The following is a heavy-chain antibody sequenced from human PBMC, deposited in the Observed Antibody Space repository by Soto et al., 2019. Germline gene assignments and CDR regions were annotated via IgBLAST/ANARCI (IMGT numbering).Heavy chain of an antibody. V-gene: IGHV3-23*01. CDR1: GFTFISYA. CDR3: ANGHYYDSSGSNDY. Sequence: GGSLRLSCAASGFTFISYAMSWVRQAPGKGLEWVSAISGSGGSTYYADSVKGRFTISRDNSKNTLYLQMNSLRAEDTAVYYCANGHYYDSSGSNDYWGQGTLVTVSS. D-gene: IGHD3-22*01. J-gene: IGHJ4*02. CDR2: ISGSGGST.